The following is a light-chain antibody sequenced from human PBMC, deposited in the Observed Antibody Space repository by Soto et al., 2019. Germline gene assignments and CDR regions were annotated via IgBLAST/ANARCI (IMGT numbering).Light chain of an antibody. CDR2: GAS. J-gene: IGKJ5*01. Sequence: ELVLTQSPGTLSLSPGERANLSCRASQRVSSSYLAWYPQKPGQAPRLLIYGASSRATGIPDRFSGSGSGTDFTLTISRLEPEDFAVYHCQQYSSSPRTFGQGTRLEIK. CDR1: QRVSSSY. CDR3: QQYSSSPRT. V-gene: IGKV3-20*01.